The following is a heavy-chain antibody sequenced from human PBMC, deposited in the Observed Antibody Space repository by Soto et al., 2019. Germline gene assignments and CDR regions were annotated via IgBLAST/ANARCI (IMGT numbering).Heavy chain of an antibody. CDR3: ARDPSPVLRNFDWLSWFDP. CDR2: INPSGGST. J-gene: IGHJ5*02. D-gene: IGHD3-9*01. Sequence: ASVKVSCKASGYTFTSYYMHWVRQAPGQGLEWMGIINPSGGSTSYAQKFQGRVTMTRDTSTSTVYMELSSLRSEDTAVYYCARDPSPVLRNFDWLSWFDPWGQGTLVTVSS. V-gene: IGHV1-46*03. CDR1: GYTFTSYY.